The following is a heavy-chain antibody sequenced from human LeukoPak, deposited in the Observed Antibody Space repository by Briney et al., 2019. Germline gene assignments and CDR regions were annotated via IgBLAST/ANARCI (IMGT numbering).Heavy chain of an antibody. CDR2: IYDSGST. D-gene: IGHD3-10*01. J-gene: IGHJ6*02. CDR1: GGSISSYY. Sequence: SETLSLTCNVSGGSISSYYWSWIRQPPGKGLEWIGYIYDSGSTNYNPSLKSRVTISVDTSKNQFSLKVSSVTAADTAIYYCARDGHYYDYYYYYGMDVWGQGTTVTVSS. V-gene: IGHV4-59*01. CDR3: ARDGHYYDYYYYYGMDV.